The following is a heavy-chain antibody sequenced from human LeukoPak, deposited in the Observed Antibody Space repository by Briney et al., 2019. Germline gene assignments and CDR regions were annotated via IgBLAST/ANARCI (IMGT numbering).Heavy chain of an antibody. Sequence: GASVKVSCKASGYTFTNYYIHWVRQAPGQGLEWMGIFNPSVATTNYAQKFQGRVTMTRDTSISTAYMELSRLRSDDTAVYYCARMTFGRWLQFPFDYWGQGTLVTVSS. CDR1: GYTFTNYY. J-gene: IGHJ4*02. CDR3: ARMTFGRWLQFPFDY. D-gene: IGHD5-24*01. CDR2: FNPSVATT. V-gene: IGHV1-46*01.